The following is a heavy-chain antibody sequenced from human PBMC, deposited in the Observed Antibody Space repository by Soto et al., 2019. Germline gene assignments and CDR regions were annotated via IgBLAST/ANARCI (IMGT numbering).Heavy chain of an antibody. V-gene: IGHV3-23*01. J-gene: IGHJ4*02. CDR2: ISGSGGSI. CDR3: AKAGFGVPTGY. Sequence: GGSLRLSCAASGFTFSSYAMSWVRQAPGKGLEWVSAISGSGGSIYYADSVKGRFTISRDNSKNTLYLQMNSLRAEDTAVYYCAKAGFGVPTGYWGQGTLVTVSS. D-gene: IGHD3-10*01. CDR1: GFTFSSYA.